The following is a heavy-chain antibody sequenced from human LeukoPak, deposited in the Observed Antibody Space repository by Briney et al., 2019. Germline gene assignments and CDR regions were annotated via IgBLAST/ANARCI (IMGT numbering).Heavy chain of an antibody. Sequence: GGAPRLSCAASGFSISDHDMSWIRQCPGEGLEWISCVHSCGSSTKDADSLKGRFTISRDNAKKSVALQMHSLRAEDTAVYYCTRERRGSYYAFESWGQGTLVTVSS. CDR1: GFSISDHD. J-gene: IGHJ4*02. CDR3: TRERRGSYYAFES. CDR2: VHSCGSST. D-gene: IGHD3-10*01. V-gene: IGHV3-11*01.